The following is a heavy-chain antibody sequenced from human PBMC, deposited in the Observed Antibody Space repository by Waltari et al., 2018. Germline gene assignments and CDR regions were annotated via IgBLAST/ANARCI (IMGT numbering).Heavy chain of an antibody. CDR1: GDSMSSSDW. CDR3: ARDRGKGRYLDS. CDR2: VNRSGKT. Sequence: QLQLEQSGPGLVKPSESLSLTFAVSGDSMSSSDWWSWVPQSPVKGLEWIGQVNRSGKTHYTPSLASRGTVSIDTSDNQFALTMTSPTAADTAMYYCARDRGKGRYLDSWGQGTLVTVSP. J-gene: IGHJ4*02. V-gene: IGHV4-4*02. D-gene: IGHD2-15*01.